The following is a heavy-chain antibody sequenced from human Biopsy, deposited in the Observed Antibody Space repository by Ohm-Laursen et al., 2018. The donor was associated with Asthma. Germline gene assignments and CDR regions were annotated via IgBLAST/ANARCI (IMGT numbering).Heavy chain of an antibody. D-gene: IGHD2-2*01. CDR1: GGTFNTYA. CDR3: ARKAGSCISRTCYSLDF. CDR2: INSVFGTT. Sequence: SVKVSCKSLGGTFNTYAIGWVRQAPGQGLEWMGGINSVFGTTTYPQKFQDRVTITADDSTSSVYMELSSLRSEDTAVYYCARKAGSCISRTCYSLDFWGQGTLVTVSS. V-gene: IGHV1-69*13. J-gene: IGHJ4*02.